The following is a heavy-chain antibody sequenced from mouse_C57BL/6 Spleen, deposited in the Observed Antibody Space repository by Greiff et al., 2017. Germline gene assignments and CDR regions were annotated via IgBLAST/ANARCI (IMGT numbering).Heavy chain of an antibody. CDR2: INPNNGGT. CDR1: GYTFTDYN. D-gene: IGHD1-1*01. CDR3: ARCGYGSSFPFDY. Sequence: EVQLQQSGPELVKPGASVKMSCKASGYTFTDYNMHWVKQSHGKSLEWIGYINPNNGGTSYNQKFKGKATLTVNKSSSTAYMELRSLTSEDSAVYYCARCGYGSSFPFDYWGQGTTLTVSS. V-gene: IGHV1-22*01. J-gene: IGHJ2*01.